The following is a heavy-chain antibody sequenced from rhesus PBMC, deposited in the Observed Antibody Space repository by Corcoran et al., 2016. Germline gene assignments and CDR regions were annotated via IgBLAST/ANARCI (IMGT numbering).Heavy chain of an antibody. CDR2: ISYSGSST. CDR1: GFTCCNFA. CDR3: AKAGQGGYSGSWNNFDY. V-gene: IGHV3S5*01. D-gene: IGHD6-25*01. Sequence: EVQLVETGGGLVQPGGSLRLSCAASGFTCCNFAMSWVRQAPGKGLEWVSGISYSGSSTYYADSVKGRFTISRDNSKNTLSLQMNSLRVEDTAVYYCAKAGQGGYSGSWNNFDYWGQGVLVTVSS. J-gene: IGHJ4*01.